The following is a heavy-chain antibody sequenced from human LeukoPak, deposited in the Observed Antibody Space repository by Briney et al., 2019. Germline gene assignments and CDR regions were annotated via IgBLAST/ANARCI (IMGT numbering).Heavy chain of an antibody. V-gene: IGHV4-59*01. J-gene: IGHJ4*02. CDR1: GGSISSYY. Sequence: KASETLSLTCTVSGGSISSYYWSWIRQPPGKGLEWIGYIYYSGSTNYNPSLKSRVTISVDTSKNQFSLKLSSVTAADTAVYYCARVRIAVAGTGTFDYWGQGTLVTVSS. CDR3: ARVRIAVAGTGTFDY. D-gene: IGHD6-19*01. CDR2: IYYSGST.